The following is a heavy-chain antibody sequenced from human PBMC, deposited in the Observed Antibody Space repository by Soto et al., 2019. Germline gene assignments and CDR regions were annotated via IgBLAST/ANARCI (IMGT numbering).Heavy chain of an antibody. D-gene: IGHD4-4*01. CDR3: AREDHSTYNY. CDR2: IAQDGSEK. J-gene: IGHJ4*02. V-gene: IGHV3-7*04. CDR1: GFPFSKYW. Sequence: GGSLRLSCAASGFPFSKYWMSWVRQAPGKGLEWVANIAQDGSEKYYVDSVKGRFSISKDNAKNSLYLQMNSLRAEDTAVYYCAREDHSTYNYWGQGTLVTVSS.